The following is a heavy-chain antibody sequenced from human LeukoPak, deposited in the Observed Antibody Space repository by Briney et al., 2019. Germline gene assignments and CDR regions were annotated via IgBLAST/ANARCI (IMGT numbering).Heavy chain of an antibody. D-gene: IGHD3-3*01. Sequence: GGSLRLSCAASGFTFSDYYMSWIRQAPGKGLEWVSAISGSGGSTYYADSVKGRFTISRDNSKNTLYLQMNSLRAEDTAVYYCAKDPVHYDFWSGSPDYWGQGTLVTVSS. J-gene: IGHJ4*02. V-gene: IGHV3-23*01. CDR2: ISGSGGST. CDR3: AKDPVHYDFWSGSPDY. CDR1: GFTFSDYY.